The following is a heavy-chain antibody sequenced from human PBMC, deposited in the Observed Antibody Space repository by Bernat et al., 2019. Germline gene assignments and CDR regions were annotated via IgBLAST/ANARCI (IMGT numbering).Heavy chain of an antibody. J-gene: IGHJ4*02. CDR2: IWYDGSNK. Sequence: QVQLVESGGGVVQPGRSLRLSCAASGFTFSSYGMHWVRQAPGKGLEWVAVIWYDGSNKYYADSVKGRFTISRDNSKNTLYLQMNSLRAEDTAVYYCAQRGSGTYFEYWGQGTLVTVSS. CDR1: GFTFSSYG. V-gene: IGHV3-33*06. D-gene: IGHD2-15*01. CDR3: AQRGSGTYFEY.